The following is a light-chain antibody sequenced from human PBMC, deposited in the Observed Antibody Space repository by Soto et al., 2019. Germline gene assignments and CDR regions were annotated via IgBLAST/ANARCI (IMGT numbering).Light chain of an antibody. CDR2: RNN. J-gene: IGLJ2*01. Sequence: QSVLTQPPSASGTPGQRVTISCSGSSSNIGSNYVYWYQQLPGTAPKLLIYRNNQRPSGVPDRFSGSKSGTSASLAISGLRCEDEADYYCAAWDDSLSAVVFGVGTKVTVL. CDR3: AAWDDSLSAVV. V-gene: IGLV1-47*01. CDR1: SSNIGSNY.